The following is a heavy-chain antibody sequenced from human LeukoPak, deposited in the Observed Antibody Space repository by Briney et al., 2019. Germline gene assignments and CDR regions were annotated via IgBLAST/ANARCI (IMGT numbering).Heavy chain of an antibody. J-gene: IGHJ1*01. CDR1: NYTFSNCG. V-gene: IGHV1-18*01. D-gene: IGHD2/OR15-2a*01. CDR3: ARDSSAFYGSEYFQH. Sequence: GASVKVSCKTSNYTFSNCGITWVRQAPGQGLEWMGWIGAYSGNSEFAQKFQGRVTMTTDASSGTAYMELTNLTPDDTAVYFCARDSSAFYGSEYFQHWGQGTLVTVSS. CDR2: IGAYSGNS.